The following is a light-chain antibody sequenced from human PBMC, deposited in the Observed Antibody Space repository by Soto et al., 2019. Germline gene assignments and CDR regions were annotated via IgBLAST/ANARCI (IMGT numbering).Light chain of an antibody. Sequence: QSVLTQTPSVSGAPGQKSTMSCTGSSSNIGAGYDVHWYQQIPGAAPRLLIYADNNRPSGVPDRVSASKSGTSASLAITGLQGEDEANDYCQSYDTSLSGVIFGAGTKLTVL. CDR1: SSNIGAGYD. V-gene: IGLV1-40*01. CDR3: QSYDTSLSGVI. CDR2: ADN. J-gene: IGLJ2*01.